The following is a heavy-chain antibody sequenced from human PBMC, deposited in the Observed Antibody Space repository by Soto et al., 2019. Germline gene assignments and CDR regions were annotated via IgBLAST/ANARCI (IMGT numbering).Heavy chain of an antibody. J-gene: IGHJ3*02. CDR3: GRDRYCSGGSCYSATFDI. Sequence: GGSLRLSCAASGFTFSSYWMSWVRQAPGKGLEWVANIKQDGSEKYYVDSVKGRFTISRVNAKNSLYLQMNSLRAEDTAVYYCGRDRYCSGGSCYSATFDIWGQGTMVTVSS. CDR1: GFTFSSYW. CDR2: IKQDGSEK. D-gene: IGHD2-15*01. V-gene: IGHV3-7*01.